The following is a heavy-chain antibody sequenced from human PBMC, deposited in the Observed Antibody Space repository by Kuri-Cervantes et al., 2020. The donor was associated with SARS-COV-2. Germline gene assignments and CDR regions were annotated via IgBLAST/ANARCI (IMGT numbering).Heavy chain of an antibody. J-gene: IGHJ4*02. CDR1: GGTFSSYA. CDR2: IIPIFGTA. D-gene: IGHD5-18*01. V-gene: IGHV1-69*13. Sequence: SVTVSCKASGGTFSSYAISWVRQAPGQGLEWMGGIIPIFGTANYPQKFQGRVKITADESTSTAYMELTSLRSEDTAVYYWSRGIQVWSHDYWGQGTLVTVSS. CDR3: SRGIQVWSHDY.